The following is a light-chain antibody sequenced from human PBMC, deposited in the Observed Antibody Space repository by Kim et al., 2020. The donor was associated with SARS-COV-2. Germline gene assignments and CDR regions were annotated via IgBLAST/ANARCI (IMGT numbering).Light chain of an antibody. CDR3: LLYYGAALNWV. CDR2: STS. CDR1: AGAVTSGYY. J-gene: IGLJ3*02. Sequence: QAVVTQEPSLTVSPGGTVTLTCASSAGAVTSGYYPTWFQQKPGQAPRALIYSTSYKHSWTPARFSGSLLGGKAALTLSGVQPEDEAEYYCLLYYGAALNWVFGGGTQLTVL. V-gene: IGLV7-43*01.